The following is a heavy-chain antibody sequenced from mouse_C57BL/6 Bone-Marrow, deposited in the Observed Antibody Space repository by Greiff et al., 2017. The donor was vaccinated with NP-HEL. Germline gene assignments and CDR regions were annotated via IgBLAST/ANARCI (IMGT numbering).Heavy chain of an antibody. D-gene: IGHD6-1*01. Sequence: QVQLKESGPELVKPGASVKISCKASGYTFSTSWMNWMKQRPGKGLEWIGRIYPGDADTHYSGNFEGKASLTADKSSNSAYMQLSSLTSEDSAVYFCARGESWGAFFDYWGQGTTLTVSS. J-gene: IGHJ2*01. CDR1: GYTFSTSW. CDR2: IYPGDADT. V-gene: IGHV1-82*01. CDR3: ARGESWGAFFDY.